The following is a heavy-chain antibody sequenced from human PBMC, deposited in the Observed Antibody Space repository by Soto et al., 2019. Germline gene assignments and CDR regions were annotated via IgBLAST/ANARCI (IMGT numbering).Heavy chain of an antibody. CDR2: IYWDDDK. CDR1: GFSLSTSGEG. J-gene: IGHJ4*02. Sequence: QITLKESGPTLVKPTQTLTLTCTFSGFSLSTSGEGVGWIRQPPGKALEWLALIYWDDDKRYSPSLKSRLTITKDTSKNQVVLTMTNMDPVDTATYYCAHSLRGYSSGSAFDYLGQGTLVTVSS. D-gene: IGHD6-19*01. CDR3: AHSLRGYSSGSAFDY. V-gene: IGHV2-5*02.